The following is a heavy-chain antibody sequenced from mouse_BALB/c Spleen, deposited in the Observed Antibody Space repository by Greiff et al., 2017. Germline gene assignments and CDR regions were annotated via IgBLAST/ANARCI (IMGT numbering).Heavy chain of an antibody. Sequence: EVQLQQSGPRLVKPSQTLSLTCSVTGDSITSGYWNWIRKFPGNKLEYMGYISYSGSTYYNPSLKSRISITRDTSKNQYYLQLNSVTTEDTATYYCARSGTDDGYYFDYWGQGTTLTVSS. V-gene: IGHV3-8*02. CDR3: ARSGTDDGYYFDY. CDR2: ISYSGST. CDR1: GDSITSGY. D-gene: IGHD2-12*01. J-gene: IGHJ2*01.